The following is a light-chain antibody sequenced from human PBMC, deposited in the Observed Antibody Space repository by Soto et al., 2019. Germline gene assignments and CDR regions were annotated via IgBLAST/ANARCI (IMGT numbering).Light chain of an antibody. CDR2: EVS. CDR3: SSYTSSSTLWV. J-gene: IGLJ3*02. V-gene: IGLV2-14*01. Sequence: QSALTQPASVSGSPGQSITISCTGTSSDGGGYNYVSWYQQHPGKAPKLMVYEVSNRPSGVSNRFSGSKSGNTASLTISGLKAEDEADYYCSSYTSSSTLWVFGGGTKVTVL. CDR1: SSDGGGYNY.